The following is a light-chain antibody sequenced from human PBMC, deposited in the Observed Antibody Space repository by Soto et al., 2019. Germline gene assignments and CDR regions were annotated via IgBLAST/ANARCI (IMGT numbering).Light chain of an antibody. CDR3: QQYGGPVPWT. V-gene: IGKV3-20*01. CDR1: QTISRNY. J-gene: IGKJ1*01. Sequence: EVVLTQSPGTLSLSPGERATVSCRASQTISRNYLAWYQKKPGQAPRLLIHGASTRATGIPDRFTGSGSGTDFTLTIARLEPEDFAVYYCQQYGGPVPWTFGQGTKVEV. CDR2: GAS.